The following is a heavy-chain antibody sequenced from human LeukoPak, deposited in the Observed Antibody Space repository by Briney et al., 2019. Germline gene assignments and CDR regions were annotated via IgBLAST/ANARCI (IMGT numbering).Heavy chain of an antibody. D-gene: IGHD3-10*01. CDR2: INHSGGT. CDR3: ARTVVRGDQPEYYFDY. V-gene: IGHV4-34*01. J-gene: IGHJ4*02. Sequence: SETLSLTCAVYGGSFSGYYWSWIRQPPGKGLEWIGEINHSGGTNYNPSLKSRVTISVDTSKNQFSLKLSSVTAADTAVYYCARTVVRGDQPEYYFDYWGQGTLVTASS. CDR1: GGSFSGYY.